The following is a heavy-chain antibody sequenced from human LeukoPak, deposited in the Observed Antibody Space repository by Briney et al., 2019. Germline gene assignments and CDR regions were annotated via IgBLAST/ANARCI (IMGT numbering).Heavy chain of an antibody. Sequence: GGSLRLSCAASGFTVSSNYMSWVREAPGKGLEWVSVIYSGRSTYYADSVKGRFTISRDNSKNTLCLQMNSLRAEDTAVYYCARDHRLHYYDSSGYSNDAFDIWGQGTMVTVSS. CDR3: ARDHRLHYYDSSGYSNDAFDI. CDR1: GFTVSSNY. J-gene: IGHJ3*02. CDR2: IYSGRST. V-gene: IGHV3-66*01. D-gene: IGHD3-22*01.